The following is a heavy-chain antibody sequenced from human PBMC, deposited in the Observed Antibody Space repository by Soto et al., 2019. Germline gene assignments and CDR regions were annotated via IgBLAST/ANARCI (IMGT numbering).Heavy chain of an antibody. Sequence: GASVKVSCKASGYTFTSYGISWVRQAPGQGLEWMGWISAYNGNTNYAQKLQGRVTMTTDTSTSTAYMELRSLRSDDTAVYYCARDPRESSSWFYYYYGMDVRGQGTTVTVSS. CDR1: GYTFTSYG. CDR3: ARDPRESSSWFYYYYGMDV. J-gene: IGHJ6*02. V-gene: IGHV1-18*01. CDR2: ISAYNGNT. D-gene: IGHD6-13*01.